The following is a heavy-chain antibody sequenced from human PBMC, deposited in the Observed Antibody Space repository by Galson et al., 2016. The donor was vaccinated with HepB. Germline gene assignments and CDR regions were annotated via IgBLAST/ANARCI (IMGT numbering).Heavy chain of an antibody. J-gene: IGHJ6*02. CDR1: GFTFSDYY. CDR3: VFDFWSGYFTIDV. D-gene: IGHD3-3*01. Sequence: SLRLSCAASGFTFSDYYMAWIRQAPGKGLEWVSDISTSGSTKKYADSVKGRFTISRDNAKNSVFLQMNSLRAGDTAVYYCVFDFWSGYFTIDVWSQGTTVTVSS. V-gene: IGHV3-11*01. CDR2: ISTSGSTK.